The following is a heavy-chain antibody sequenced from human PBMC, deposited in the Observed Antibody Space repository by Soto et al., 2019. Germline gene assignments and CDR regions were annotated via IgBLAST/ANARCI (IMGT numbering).Heavy chain of an antibody. J-gene: IGHJ3*02. V-gene: IGHV1-2*04. CDR1: GFTFTNSA. CDR3: ARGPLLRAFDI. Sequence: ASVKVSCKASGFTFTNSAMQWVRQAPGQGLEWMGWINPNSGGTNYAQKFQGWVTMTRDTSISTAYMELSRLRSEDTAVYYCARGPLLRAFDIWGQGTMVNVSS. CDR2: INPNSGGT.